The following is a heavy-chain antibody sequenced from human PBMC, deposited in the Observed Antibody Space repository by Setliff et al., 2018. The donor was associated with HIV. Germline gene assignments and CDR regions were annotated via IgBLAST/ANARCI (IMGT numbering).Heavy chain of an antibody. Sequence: PSETLSLTCNVSDGSISSSNYFWAWIRQPPGKGLEWIGSFHHSGSTSHNPSLRSRVTISVDTSKNQFSLTLNSVTAADTAVYFCARVEAKIRGATYGMDVWGQGTTVTVSS. J-gene: IGHJ6*02. CDR3: ARVEAKIRGATYGMDV. V-gene: IGHV4-39*07. D-gene: IGHD3-10*01. CDR1: DGSISSSNYF. CDR2: FHHSGST.